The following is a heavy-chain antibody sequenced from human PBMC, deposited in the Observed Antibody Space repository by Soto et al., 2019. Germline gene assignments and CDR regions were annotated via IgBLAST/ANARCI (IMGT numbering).Heavy chain of an antibody. D-gene: IGHD3-16*01. CDR1: GYNFIDHY. CDR3: ARGLDYAPFDY. Sequence: QVQVVQSGAEVKKPGASVQVSCKTSGYNFIDHYLHWVRQAPGEGLEWMGWVKPASGLAYLPQKFQGRVAMTGDTSITTAYLELSSLTSDDTAVYYCARGLDYAPFDYWGQGSLVTVSS. V-gene: IGHV1-2*02. CDR2: VKPASGLA. J-gene: IGHJ4*02.